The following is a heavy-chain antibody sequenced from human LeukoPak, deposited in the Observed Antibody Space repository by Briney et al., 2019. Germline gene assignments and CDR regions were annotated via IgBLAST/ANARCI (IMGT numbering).Heavy chain of an antibody. Sequence: GGSLRLSCTASGFTFRSYGMHWVRQAPGKGLEWVAVMWNDESNKYYADSVKGRFTISRDNTKNTLYLQMNSLRAEDTAVYYCARDLYSTSFDFWGQGALVTVSS. V-gene: IGHV3-33*01. CDR3: ARDLYSTSFDF. J-gene: IGHJ4*02. D-gene: IGHD2-2*01. CDR2: MWNDESNK. CDR1: GFTFRSYG.